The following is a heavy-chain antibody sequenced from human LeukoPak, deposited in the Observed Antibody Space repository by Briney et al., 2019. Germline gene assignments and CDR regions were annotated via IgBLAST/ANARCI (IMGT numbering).Heavy chain of an antibody. V-gene: IGHV3-30-3*01. CDR2: ISYDGSNK. CDR3: ARESGDVVVTAVDY. D-gene: IGHD2-21*02. CDR1: GFTSSRYA. Sequence: PGGSLRLSCAASGFTSSRYAMHWVRQAPGKGLEWVAVISYDGSNKYYADSVKGRFTISRDNSKNTLYLQMNSLRAEDTAVYYCARESGDVVVTAVDYWGQGTLVTVSS. J-gene: IGHJ4*02.